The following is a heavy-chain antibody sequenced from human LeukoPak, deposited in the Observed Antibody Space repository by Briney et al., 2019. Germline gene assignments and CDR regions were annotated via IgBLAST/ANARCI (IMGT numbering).Heavy chain of an antibody. D-gene: IGHD3-22*01. CDR2: ISAYNGNT. CDR1: GYTFTSYG. J-gene: IGHJ5*02. CDR3: ARDPYYYDSSGYHH. V-gene: IGHV1-18*01. Sequence: ASVKVSYKASGYTFTSYGISWVRQAPGQGLEWMGWISAYNGNTNYAQKLQGRVTMTTDTSTSTAYMELRSLRSDDTAVYYCARDPYYYDSSGYHHWGQGTLVTVSS.